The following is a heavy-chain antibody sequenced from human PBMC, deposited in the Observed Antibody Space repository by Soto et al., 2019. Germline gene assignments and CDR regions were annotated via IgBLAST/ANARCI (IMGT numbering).Heavy chain of an antibody. CDR1: GYTFTNYG. V-gene: IGHV1-18*04. Sequence: ASVNVSCKSLGYTFTNYGISRVRHAPGQGLEWMGWISAYNGNTNYAQKLQGRVTMTTDTSTSTAYMELRSLRSDDTAVYYCARDRVVVVPAAIYYYYYGMDVWGQGTTVTVSS. CDR2: ISAYNGNT. D-gene: IGHD2-2*02. CDR3: ARDRVVVVPAAIYYYYYGMDV. J-gene: IGHJ6*02.